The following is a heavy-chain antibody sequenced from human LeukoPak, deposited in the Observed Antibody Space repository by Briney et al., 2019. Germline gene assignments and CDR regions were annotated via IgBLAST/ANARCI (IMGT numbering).Heavy chain of an antibody. CDR2: INHSGST. V-gene: IGHV4-34*01. CDR3: ARGQYYYGSGSYYRSDFDY. Sequence: SETLSLTCAVSGGSFSGYYWSWIRQPPGKGLEWIGEINHSGSTNYNPPLKSRVTISVDTSKNQFSLKLSSVTAADTAVYYCARGQYYYGSGSYYRSDFDYWGQGTLVTVSS. CDR1: GGSFSGYY. D-gene: IGHD3-10*01. J-gene: IGHJ4*02.